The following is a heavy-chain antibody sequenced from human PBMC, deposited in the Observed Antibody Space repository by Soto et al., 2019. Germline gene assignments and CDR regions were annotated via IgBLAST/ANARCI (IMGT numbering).Heavy chain of an antibody. CDR1: GFTFSSYS. CDR2: ISSSSSTI. J-gene: IGHJ4*02. V-gene: IGHV3-48*01. D-gene: IGHD3-10*01. Sequence: GGSLRLSCAASGFTFSSYSMNWVRQAPGKGLEWVSYISSSSSTIYYADSVKGRFTISRDNAKNSLYLQMNSLRAEDTAVYYCARDRRLWFGEPGIDYWGQGTLVTVSS. CDR3: ARDRRLWFGEPGIDY.